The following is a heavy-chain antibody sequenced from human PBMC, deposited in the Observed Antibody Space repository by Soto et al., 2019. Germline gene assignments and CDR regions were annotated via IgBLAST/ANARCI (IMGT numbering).Heavy chain of an antibody. CDR2: IYSGGST. CDR1: GFTVSSNY. V-gene: IGHV3-66*01. D-gene: IGHD2-15*01. Sequence: GGSLRLSCAASGFTVSSNYMSWVRQAPGKGLEWVSVIYSGGSTYYADSVKGRFTISRDNSKNTLYLQMNSLRAEDTAVYYCARAKPDYCSGGSCYLSEYFQHWGQGTLVTVSS. J-gene: IGHJ1*01. CDR3: ARAKPDYCSGGSCYLSEYFQH.